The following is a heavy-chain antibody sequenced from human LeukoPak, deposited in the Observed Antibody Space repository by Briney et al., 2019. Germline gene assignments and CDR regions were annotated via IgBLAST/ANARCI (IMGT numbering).Heavy chain of an antibody. CDR1: GFIVSGYW. Sequence: GGSLRLSCAVSGFIVSGYWMTWVRQAPGKGLEWVANIKQDGSEKNYVDSVKGRFTISRDNAENSLFLQMNSLRDEDTAVYYCAREWQGGIAAAGTRIEGDYWGQGTLVAVSS. D-gene: IGHD6-13*01. V-gene: IGHV3-7*01. CDR3: AREWQGGIAAAGTRIEGDY. J-gene: IGHJ4*02. CDR2: IKQDGSEK.